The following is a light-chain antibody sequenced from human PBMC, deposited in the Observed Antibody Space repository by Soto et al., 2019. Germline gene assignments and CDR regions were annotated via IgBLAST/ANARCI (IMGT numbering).Light chain of an antibody. CDR3: LQVYSFPRT. CDR2: AAS. Sequence: DIQMTQSPSSVSASIGDRVTINCRPSQDIGRRLAWFQQKPGKASKYLIQAASSLQGGVPSTFSGSGSGTDFTLTINTLHPEDFATYYCLQVYSFPRTFGQGTKVDIK. J-gene: IGKJ1*01. CDR1: QDIGRR. V-gene: IGKV1-12*01.